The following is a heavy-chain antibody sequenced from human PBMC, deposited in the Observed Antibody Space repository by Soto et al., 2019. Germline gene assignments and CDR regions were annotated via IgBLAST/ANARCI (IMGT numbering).Heavy chain of an antibody. D-gene: IGHD3-3*01. V-gene: IGHV1-18*01. CDR2: ISAYNGNT. CDR3: ARARGRITIFGVVILGAVDY. J-gene: IGHJ4*02. Sequence: QVQLVQSGAEVKKPGASVKVSCKASGYTFTSYGISWVRQAPGQGLEWMGWISAYNGNTNYAQRLQVRVTMTTDTSTSTAYMELRSLRSDDTAVYYCARARGRITIFGVVILGAVDYWGQGTLVTVSS. CDR1: GYTFTSYG.